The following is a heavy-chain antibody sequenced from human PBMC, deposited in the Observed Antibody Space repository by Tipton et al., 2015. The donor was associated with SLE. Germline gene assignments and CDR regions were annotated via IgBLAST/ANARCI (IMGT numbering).Heavy chain of an antibody. J-gene: IGHJ4*02. CDR2: INPISGST. D-gene: IGHD3-16*01. CDR1: GYTFISYG. Sequence: QLVQSGAEVKKPGASVKVSCKASGYTFISYGISWVRQAPGQGLEWVGWINPISGSTGYAQKFQGRVTMTRNTSISTAYMELSGLRSDDTAVFYCAREDDGGLDYWGQGTLVTVSS. V-gene: IGHV1-8*02. CDR3: AREDDGGLDY.